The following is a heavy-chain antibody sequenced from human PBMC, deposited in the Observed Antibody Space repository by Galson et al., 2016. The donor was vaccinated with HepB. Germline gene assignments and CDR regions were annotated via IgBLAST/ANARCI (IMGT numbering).Heavy chain of an antibody. J-gene: IGHJ6*02. CDR3: GKDLLAGGMDV. V-gene: IGHV3-9*02. D-gene: IGHD6-19*01. Sequence: SLRLSCAASGVTSNDHAMHWVRQAPGKGLEWVSGIYWSSTRIDYADSVKGRFTISRDNAKNFLYLQINSLRAKDTAVYYCGKDLLAGGMDVWGQGTTVTVSS. CDR1: GVTSNDHA. CDR2: IYWSSTRI.